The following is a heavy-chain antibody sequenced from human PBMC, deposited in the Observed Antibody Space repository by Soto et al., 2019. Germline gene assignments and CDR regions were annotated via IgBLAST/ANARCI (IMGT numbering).Heavy chain of an antibody. CDR1: GDSVSSTSSA. Sequence: SQTLSLTCAISGDSVSSTSSAWNWIRQFPSRGLEWLGRTFYRSKWNNDYAVSVKSRITINADTSKNHFSLQLNSVTPEDTAVYYCAHSSGWYPREAFDIWGQGTVVTVSS. CDR2: TFYRSKWNN. J-gene: IGHJ3*02. CDR3: AHSSGWYPREAFDI. V-gene: IGHV6-1*01. D-gene: IGHD6-19*01.